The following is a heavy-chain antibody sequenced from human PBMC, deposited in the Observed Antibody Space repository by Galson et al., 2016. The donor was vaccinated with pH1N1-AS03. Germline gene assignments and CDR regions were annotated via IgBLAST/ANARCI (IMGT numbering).Heavy chain of an antibody. D-gene: IGHD3-10*01. CDR1: GGSVSSGGYY. V-gene: IGHV4-61*08. CDR2: IYYTGAT. J-gene: IGHJ3*02. Sequence: SETLSLTCTVSGGSVSSGGYYWSWLRQPPGERLEWIAYIYYTGATNYNPSLKSRVTISIDTSKNQFSLNLSSVTAADTAGYFFAKERVYSGISPPFDNWGQGTMVTVSS. CDR3: AKERVYSGISPPFDN.